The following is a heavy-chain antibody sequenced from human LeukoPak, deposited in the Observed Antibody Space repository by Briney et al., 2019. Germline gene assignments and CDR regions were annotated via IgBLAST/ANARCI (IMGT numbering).Heavy chain of an antibody. CDR3: AREIGLEGYDSSGYFVRDAFDI. V-gene: IGHV4-61*08. D-gene: IGHD3-22*01. CDR1: GGSISSGDYY. J-gene: IGHJ3*02. CDR2: INHSGST. Sequence: SETLSLTCTVSGGSISSGDYYWSWIRQPPGKGLEWIGEINHSGSTNYNPSLKSRVTISVDTSKNQFSLKLSSVTAADTAVYYCAREIGLEGYDSSGYFVRDAFDIWGQGTMVTVSS.